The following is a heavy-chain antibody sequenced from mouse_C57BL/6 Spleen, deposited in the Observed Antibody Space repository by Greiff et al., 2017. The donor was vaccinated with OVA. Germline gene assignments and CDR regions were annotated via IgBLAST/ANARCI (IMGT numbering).Heavy chain of an antibody. CDR2: INYDGSST. J-gene: IGHJ2*01. D-gene: IGHD1-1*01. Sequence: EVQRVESEGGLVQPGSSMKLSCTASGFTFSDYYMAWVRQVPEKGLEWVANINYDGSSTYYLDSLKSRFIISRDNAKNILYLQMSSLKSEDTATYYCARDSYYGSSRFDYWGQGTTLTVSS. CDR1: GFTFSDYY. V-gene: IGHV5-16*01. CDR3: ARDSYYGSSRFDY.